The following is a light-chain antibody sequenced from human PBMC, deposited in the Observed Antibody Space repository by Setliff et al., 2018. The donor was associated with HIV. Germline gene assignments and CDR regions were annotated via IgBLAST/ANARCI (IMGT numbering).Light chain of an antibody. CDR1: SSDIGGSKY. J-gene: IGLJ3*02. Sequence: QSVLTQPASVSGSPGQSITIPCNGSSSDIGGSKYVSWYRQYPGKAPKLLIFDVNNRPSGVSSRFSGSKSANTASLTVSGLQTDDEADYFCSSYTTSGTYVRFGGGTKVTV. CDR2: DVN. V-gene: IGLV2-14*03. CDR3: SSYTTSGTYVR.